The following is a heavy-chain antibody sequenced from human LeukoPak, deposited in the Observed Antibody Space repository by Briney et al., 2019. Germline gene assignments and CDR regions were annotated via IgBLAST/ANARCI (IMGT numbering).Heavy chain of an antibody. Sequence: GGSLRLSCAASGFTFSSYAMNWVRQAPGKGLEWVSAISGGGGTTYYADSVKGRFTISRDNSKNTLFLQMNSLRAEDTAVYYCAKRSGGADYYYYYGMDVWGQGTTVTVSS. V-gene: IGHV3-23*01. J-gene: IGHJ6*02. CDR2: ISGGGGTT. CDR1: GFTFSSYA. CDR3: AKRSGGADYYYYYGMDV. D-gene: IGHD2-15*01.